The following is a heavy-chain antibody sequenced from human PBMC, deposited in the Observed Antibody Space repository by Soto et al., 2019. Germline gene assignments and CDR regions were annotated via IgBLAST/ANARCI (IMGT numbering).Heavy chain of an antibody. CDR2: ISSSGSTI. J-gene: IGHJ6*02. V-gene: IGHV3-11*01. D-gene: IGHD3-10*01. Sequence: GGSLRLCCAASGFTFSDYYMSWIRQAPGKGLEWVSYISSSGSTIYYADSVKGRFTISRDNAKNSLYLQMNSLRAEDTAVYYCACLYGSGSYFGYPYGMDVWGQGTTVTVSS. CDR1: GFTFSDYY. CDR3: ACLYGSGSYFGYPYGMDV.